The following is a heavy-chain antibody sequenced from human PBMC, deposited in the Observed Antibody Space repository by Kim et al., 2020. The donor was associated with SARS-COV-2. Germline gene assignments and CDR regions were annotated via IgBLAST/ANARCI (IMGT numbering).Heavy chain of an antibody. J-gene: IGHJ3*02. D-gene: IGHD3-10*01. CDR3: AKSPFGEDAFDI. V-gene: IGHV3-23*01. Sequence: YYADTVKGRFTTPRDNTKNTLYLQMNSLRAEDTAVYYCAKSPFGEDAFDIWGQGTMVTVSS.